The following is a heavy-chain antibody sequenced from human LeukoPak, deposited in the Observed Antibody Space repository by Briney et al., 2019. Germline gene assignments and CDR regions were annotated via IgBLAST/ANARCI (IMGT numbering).Heavy chain of an antibody. CDR2: IIPILGIA. Sequence: GSSVKVSCKASGGTFSSYAISWVRQAPGQGLEWMGRIIPILGIANYAQKFQGRVTITADKSTSTAYMELSSLRSEDTAVYYCARDQVGATKEDYWGYYYGMDVWGQGTTVTVSS. V-gene: IGHV1-69*04. CDR3: ARDQVGATKEDYWGYYYGMDV. J-gene: IGHJ6*02. CDR1: GGTFSSYA. D-gene: IGHD1-26*01.